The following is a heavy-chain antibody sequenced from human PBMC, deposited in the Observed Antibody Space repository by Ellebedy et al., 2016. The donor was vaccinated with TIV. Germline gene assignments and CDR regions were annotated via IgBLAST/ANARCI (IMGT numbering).Heavy chain of an antibody. CDR2: ISGSGGST. D-gene: IGHD2-15*01. CDR1: GFKFSNYA. CDR3: AKDRFVMVHGGAFDY. J-gene: IGHJ4*02. Sequence: GESLKISXAASGFKFSNYAMTWVRQAPGKGLEWVSAISGSGGSTYYADSVKGRFTISRDNSKNTLYLQMNSLRAEDTAVYYCAKDRFVMVHGGAFDYWGQGTLLTVSS. V-gene: IGHV3-23*01.